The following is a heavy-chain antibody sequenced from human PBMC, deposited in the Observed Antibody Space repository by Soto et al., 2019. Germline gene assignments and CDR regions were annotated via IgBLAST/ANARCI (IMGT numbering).Heavy chain of an antibody. CDR1: GYTFTGYY. V-gene: IGHV1-2*04. CDR2: INPNSGGT. J-gene: IGHJ6*03. Sequence: ASVKVSCKASGYTFTGYYMHWVRQAPGQGLEWMGWINPNSGGTNYAQKFQGWVTMTRDTSISTAYMELSRLRSDDTAVYYCARVGQHLVPFLYYYYYYYLDVWGKGTTVTVSS. CDR3: ARVGQHLVPFLYYYYYYYLDV. D-gene: IGHD6-13*01.